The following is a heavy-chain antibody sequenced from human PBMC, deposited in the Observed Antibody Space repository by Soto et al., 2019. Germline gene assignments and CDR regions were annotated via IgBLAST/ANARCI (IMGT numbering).Heavy chain of an antibody. CDR3: AKDFSAARPLRNYYCYMDV. V-gene: IGHV3-30*18. J-gene: IGHJ6*03. D-gene: IGHD6-6*01. Sequence: QVQLVESGGGVVKPGRSLRLSCAASGFTFSSYDMHWVRQAPGKGLEWVAVISYDGSNKYYADSVKGRFTISRDNSKNTPYLKMNSLRAEDTAVYYCAKDFSAARPLRNYYCYMDVWGKGTTVTVSS. CDR2: ISYDGSNK. CDR1: GFTFSSYD.